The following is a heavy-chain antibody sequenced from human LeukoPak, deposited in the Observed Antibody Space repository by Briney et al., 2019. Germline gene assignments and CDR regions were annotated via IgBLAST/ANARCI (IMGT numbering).Heavy chain of an antibody. D-gene: IGHD3-10*01. CDR2: IGWNSGNI. CDR3: AKDLGFGEFPDAFDI. Sequence: GGSLRLSCAAAGFTFDDYAMRWVRQAPGKGLEWVSGIGWNSGNIAYADSVSCRFTISRDNAKNSLYLQMNSLRVEDTAFYYCAKDLGFGEFPDAFDIWGQGTMVTVSS. CDR1: GFTFDDYA. V-gene: IGHV3-9*01. J-gene: IGHJ3*02.